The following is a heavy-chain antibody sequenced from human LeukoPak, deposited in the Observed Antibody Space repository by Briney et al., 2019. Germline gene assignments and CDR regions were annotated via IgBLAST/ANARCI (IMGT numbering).Heavy chain of an antibody. CDR2: IIPILGIA. Sequence: ASVKVSCKASGGTFSSYAISWVRQAPGQGLEWMGRIIPILGIANYAQKFQGRVTITADKSTSTAYMELSSLRSDDTAVYYCARDIPVHYYYDSSGYSDYWGQGTLVTVSS. V-gene: IGHV1-69*04. CDR1: GGTFSSYA. D-gene: IGHD3-22*01. CDR3: ARDIPVHYYYDSSGYSDY. J-gene: IGHJ4*02.